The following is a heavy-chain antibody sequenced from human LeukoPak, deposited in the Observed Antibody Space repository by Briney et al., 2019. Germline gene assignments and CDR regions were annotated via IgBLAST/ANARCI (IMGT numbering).Heavy chain of an antibody. Sequence: PGGSLRLSCAASGFTFDDYAMHWVRQAPGKGLEWVSGISWNSGSIGYADSVKGRFTISRDNAKNSLYLQMNSLRAEDTALYYCAKDYYDSSGYYYGYYHYGMDVWGQGTTVTVSS. CDR3: AKDYYDSSGYYYGYYHYGMDV. CDR1: GFTFDDYA. V-gene: IGHV3-9*01. CDR2: ISWNSGSI. D-gene: IGHD3-22*01. J-gene: IGHJ6*02.